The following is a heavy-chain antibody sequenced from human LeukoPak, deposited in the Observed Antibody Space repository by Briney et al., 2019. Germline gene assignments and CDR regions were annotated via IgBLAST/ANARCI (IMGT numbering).Heavy chain of an antibody. D-gene: IGHD6-13*01. Sequence: SETLSLTSAVYGGSFSGYYWSWIRQPPGKGLEWIGEINHSGSTNYNPSLKSRVTISVDTSKNQFSLKLSSVTAADTAVYYCARGSEQGDSSWYPRYFDYWGQGTLVTVSS. J-gene: IGHJ4*02. CDR1: GGSFSGYY. CDR2: INHSGST. V-gene: IGHV4-34*01. CDR3: ARGSEQGDSSWYPRYFDY.